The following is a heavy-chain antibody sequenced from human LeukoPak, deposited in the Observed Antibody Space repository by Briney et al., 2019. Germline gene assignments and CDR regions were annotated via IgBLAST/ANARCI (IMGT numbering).Heavy chain of an antibody. CDR3: ARSFDI. Sequence: GGSLRLSCAASGFTFSSYDMNWVRQAPGKGLEWVSFISSSGTTIDYADSVKGRFTISRDNTKNSLYLQMNSLRVEDTAIYHCARSFDIWGQGTMVTLSP. V-gene: IGHV3-48*03. CDR2: ISSSGTTI. J-gene: IGHJ3*02. CDR1: GFTFSSYD.